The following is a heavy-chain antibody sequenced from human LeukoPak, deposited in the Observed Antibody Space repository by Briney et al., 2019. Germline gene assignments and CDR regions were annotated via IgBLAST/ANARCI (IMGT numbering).Heavy chain of an antibody. J-gene: IGHJ6*02. Sequence: ASVKVSCKASGYTFTGYYMHWVRQAPGQGLGWMGRINPNSGGTNYAQKFQGRVTMTRDTSISTAYMELSRLRSDDTAVYYCARYLDTAPYYYYGMDVWGQGTTVTVSS. V-gene: IGHV1-2*06. D-gene: IGHD5-18*01. CDR1: GYTFTGYY. CDR3: ARYLDTAPYYYYGMDV. CDR2: INPNSGGT.